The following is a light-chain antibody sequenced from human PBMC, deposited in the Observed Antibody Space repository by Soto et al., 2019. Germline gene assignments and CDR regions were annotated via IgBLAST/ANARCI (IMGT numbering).Light chain of an antibody. J-gene: IGKJ4*01. CDR3: LQDYDYPLT. CDR1: QGIRED. CDR2: AAS. Sequence: AIQMTQSPSFLSASVGDRVTITCRASQGIREDLGWYQQKPGKAPKLLIYAASTLQPGVPSRFSGSGSGTDFTLTITSLQPEDFATYFCLQDYDYPLTFGGGTKVEIK. V-gene: IGKV1-6*01.